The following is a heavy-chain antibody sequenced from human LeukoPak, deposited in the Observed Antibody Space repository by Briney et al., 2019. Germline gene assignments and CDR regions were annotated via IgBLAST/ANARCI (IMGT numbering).Heavy chain of an antibody. V-gene: IGHV3-7*04. CDR2: IKQDGSEK. D-gene: IGHD6-19*01. CDR1: GCTFSDYW. CDR3: ARVVYSSGWSYYFDY. Sequence: GGSLRLSCAASGCTFSDYWMNWVRQAPGKGLEWVANIKQDGSEKYSLDSVKGRFTISRDNARNSLYLQMNSLRAEDTAVYYCARVVYSSGWSYYFDYWGQGILVTVSS. J-gene: IGHJ4*02.